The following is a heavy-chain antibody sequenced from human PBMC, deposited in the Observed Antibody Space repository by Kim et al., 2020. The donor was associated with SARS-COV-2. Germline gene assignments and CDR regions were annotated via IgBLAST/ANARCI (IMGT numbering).Heavy chain of an antibody. D-gene: IGHD3-9*01. CDR3: ARDGPYYDISGFDP. V-gene: IGHV4-59*01. CDR1: GGSISSYY. J-gene: IGHJ5*02. Sequence: SETLSLTCTVSGGSISSYYWSWIRQPPGKGLEWIGYIYYSGSTNYNPSLKSRVTISVDTSKNQFSLKLSSVTAADTAVYYCARDGPYYDISGFDPWGQGTLVTVSS. CDR2: IYYSGST.